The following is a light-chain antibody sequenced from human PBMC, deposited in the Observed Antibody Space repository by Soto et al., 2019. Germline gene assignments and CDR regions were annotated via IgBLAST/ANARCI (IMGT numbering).Light chain of an antibody. V-gene: IGKV1-5*03. Sequence: DIQMTQSPSTLSASVGDRVTITCRASQSIVNSLAWYQQRPGKAPNLLIYKASNLEAGVPSRFSGSGSGTDFTLTISSLQPDDFATYYCQEYSSYLFTFGQGTKLEIK. CDR1: QSIVNS. J-gene: IGKJ2*01. CDR2: KAS. CDR3: QEYSSYLFT.